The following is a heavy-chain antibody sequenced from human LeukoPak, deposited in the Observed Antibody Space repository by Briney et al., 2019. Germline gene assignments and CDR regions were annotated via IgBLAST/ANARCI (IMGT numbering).Heavy chain of an antibody. CDR2: ERYDGSNK. D-gene: IGHD2-15*01. V-gene: IGHV3-30*02. CDR1: GFTFSSYG. CDR3: AKSGKGYCSGGSCYVFDY. Sequence: GGSLRLSCAASGFTFSSYGMHWVRQAPGKGLEWVAFERYDGSNKYYADSVKGRFTISRDNSKNTLYLQMNSLRAEDTAVYYCAKSGKGYCSGGSCYVFDYWGQGTLVTVSS. J-gene: IGHJ4*02.